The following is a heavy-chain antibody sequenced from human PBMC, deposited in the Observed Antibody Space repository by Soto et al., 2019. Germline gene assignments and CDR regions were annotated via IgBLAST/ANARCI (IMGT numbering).Heavy chain of an antibody. CDR3: TRGPAGDKVDY. Sequence: QVQLQESGPGLVKPSQTLSLTCTVSGGSISSVNYYWSWIRQRPDKVLELIGNISHGGSTYGNPCLTRRLTLSIDTSKNQFSMQLSSVSAADTAVYYCTRGPAGDKVDYWGQGTLVTVSS. D-gene: IGHD7-27*01. V-gene: IGHV4-30-4*01. CDR1: GGSISSVNYY. CDR2: ISHGGST. J-gene: IGHJ4*02.